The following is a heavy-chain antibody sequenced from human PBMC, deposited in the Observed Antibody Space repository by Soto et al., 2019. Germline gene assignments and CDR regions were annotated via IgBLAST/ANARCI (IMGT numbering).Heavy chain of an antibody. V-gene: IGHV4-30-4*01. CDR3: VRALGSRFMEWPRFDP. J-gene: IGHJ5*02. CDR2: ISYRGTT. D-gene: IGHD3-3*01. CDR1: GASISSGDYY. Sequence: QVQLQESGPGLVKPSQTLSLTCTVSGASISSGDYYWSWIRQPPGKGLEWIAYISYRGTTYYNPSLKSRVTMSVDTYKNQFSLKLNSVNAADTAVYYCVRALGSRFMEWPRFDPWGQGTLVTVSS.